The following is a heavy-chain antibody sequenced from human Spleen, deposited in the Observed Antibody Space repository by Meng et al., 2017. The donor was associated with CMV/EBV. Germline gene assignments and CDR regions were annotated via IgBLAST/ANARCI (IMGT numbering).Heavy chain of an antibody. D-gene: IGHD3-16*01. J-gene: IGHJ4*02. CDR3: AGSRPGGGACDY. CDR2: IQVIGHT. Sequence: QVQRQQWGAGLLKPSETLSLPCIFSGASIKNYNWNWVRQPAGQGLEWIGLIQVIGHTVYNPSLKSRVTVSLDASKSQFSLTLNSVTAADTATYYCAGSRPGGGACDYWGQGILVTVSS. CDR1: GASIKNYN. V-gene: IGHV4-59*10.